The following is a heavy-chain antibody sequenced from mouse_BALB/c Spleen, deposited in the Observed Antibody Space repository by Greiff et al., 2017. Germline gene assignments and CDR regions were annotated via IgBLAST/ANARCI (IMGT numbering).Heavy chain of an antibody. V-gene: IGHV5-6-3*01. CDR2: INSNGGST. Sequence: EVMLVESGGGLVQPGGSLKLSCAASGFTFSSYGMSWVRQTPDKRLELVATINSNGGSTYYPDSVKGRFTISRDNAKNTLYLQMSSLKSEDTAMYYCVRGVRDGFWYFEVWGAGTTVTVSS. D-gene: IGHD2-14*01. CDR1: GFTFSSYG. CDR3: VRGVRDGFWYFEV. J-gene: IGHJ1*01.